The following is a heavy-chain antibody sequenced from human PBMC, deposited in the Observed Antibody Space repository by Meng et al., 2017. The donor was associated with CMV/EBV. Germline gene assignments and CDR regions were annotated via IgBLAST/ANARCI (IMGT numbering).Heavy chain of an antibody. CDR3: ARRPGIRSGSYYNWFDP. V-gene: IGHV1-69*08. D-gene: IGHD1-26*01. CDR1: GGTFSSYT. Sequence: SVKVSCKASGGTFSSYTISWVRQAPGQGLEWMGRIIPILGTANYAQKFQGRVTITADKSTSTAYMELSSLRSEDTAVYYCARRPGIRSGSYYNWFDPWGQGTLVTVSS. CDR2: IIPILGTA. J-gene: IGHJ5*02.